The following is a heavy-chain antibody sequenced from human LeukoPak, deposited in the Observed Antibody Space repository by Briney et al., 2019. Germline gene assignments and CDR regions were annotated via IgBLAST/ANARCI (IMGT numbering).Heavy chain of an antibody. Sequence: SETLSLTCTVSGGSISSGDYYWSWIRQPPGKGLEWIGYIYYSGSTYYNPSLKSRVTISVDTSKNQSSLKLSSVTAADTAVYYCARVNGVYYFDYWGQGTLVTVSS. CDR2: IYYSGST. CDR3: ARVNGVYYFDY. CDR1: GGSISSGDYY. J-gene: IGHJ4*02. D-gene: IGHD2-8*01. V-gene: IGHV4-30-4*01.